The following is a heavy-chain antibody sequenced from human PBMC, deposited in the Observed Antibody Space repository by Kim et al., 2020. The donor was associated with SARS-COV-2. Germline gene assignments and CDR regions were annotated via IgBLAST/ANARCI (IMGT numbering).Heavy chain of an antibody. J-gene: IGHJ3*02. CDR3: VRDRKDSGRTFDI. CDR2: LRTDGRST. Sequence: GGSLRLSCAASGFTFSDYWMHWVRQGPGKGLVWVSRLRTDGRSTSYADSAKGRFTISRDNAKNTLYLQMNSLRAEDPAVYYFVRDRKDSGRTFDIWGHG. D-gene: IGHD1-26*01. CDR1: GFTFSDYW. V-gene: IGHV3-74*01.